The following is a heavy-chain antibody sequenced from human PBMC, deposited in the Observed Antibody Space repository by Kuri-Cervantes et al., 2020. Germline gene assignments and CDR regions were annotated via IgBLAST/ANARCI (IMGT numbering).Heavy chain of an antibody. J-gene: IGHJ6*02. CDR1: GYTYASYG. CDR3: ARSTYYYGSGSYYIKDNIWAANYYYYDMDV. D-gene: IGHD3-10*01. V-gene: IGHV1-18*01. Sequence: AAVKVSCKASGYTYASYGFRWLRQAPGQGLECIGWMGAYNGNTNYAQKLQGRVTMTTDTSTGTAYMELRSLRSDDTAVYYCARSTYYYGSGSYYIKDNIWAANYYYYDMDVWGQGTTVTVSS. CDR2: MGAYNGNT.